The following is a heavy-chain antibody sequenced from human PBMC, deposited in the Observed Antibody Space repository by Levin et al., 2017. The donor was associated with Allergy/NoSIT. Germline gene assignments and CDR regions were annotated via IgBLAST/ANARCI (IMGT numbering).Heavy chain of an antibody. CDR2: ISPGGTNE. D-gene: IGHD6-13*01. CDR3: ARAAYSRSLYGFGFDY. V-gene: IGHV3-30-3*01. Sequence: GGSLRLSCAASGLTFSIYAMHWVRQVPGKGLEWVTVISPGGTNEYYADSVKGRFTISRDDSKNIVYLQMNSLRTEDTAVYYCARAAYSRSLYGFGFDYWGQGTLVTVSS. CDR1: GLTFSIYA. J-gene: IGHJ4*02.